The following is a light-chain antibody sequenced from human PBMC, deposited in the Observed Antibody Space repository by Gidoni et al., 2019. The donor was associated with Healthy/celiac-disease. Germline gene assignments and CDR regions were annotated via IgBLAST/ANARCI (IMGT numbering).Light chain of an antibody. CDR1: SSDVGGHNY. J-gene: IGLJ2*01. CDR2: AVR. V-gene: IGLV2-11*01. Sequence: QSAPTQPRPVSGSPGQTVTISCTGTSSDVGGHNYVSWYHQHPGKAPKLMIYAVRKRPSVVPDRFSGSKSGNTASLTISGLQAEDEADYYCCSYAGSYTFGVFGGGTKLTVL. CDR3: CSYAGSYTFGV.